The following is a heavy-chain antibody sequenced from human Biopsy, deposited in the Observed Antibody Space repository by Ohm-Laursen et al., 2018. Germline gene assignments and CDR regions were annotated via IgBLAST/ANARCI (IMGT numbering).Heavy chain of an antibody. D-gene: IGHD3-3*01. CDR1: GGSISDSTYH. J-gene: IGHJ4*02. Sequence: SETLSLTCTVSGGSISDSTYHWGWIRQSPGKGLEWIGNIYYSGSTDYSPSLKSRVTISVDTSSNQFSLKLRSVTAADTAVYYCARQVDFWSGYVDYWGQGTLVAVSS. CDR3: ARQVDFWSGYVDY. CDR2: IYYSGST. V-gene: IGHV4-39*01.